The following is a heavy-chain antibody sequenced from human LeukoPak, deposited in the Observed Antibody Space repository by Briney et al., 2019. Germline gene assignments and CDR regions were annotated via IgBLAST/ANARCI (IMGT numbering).Heavy chain of an antibody. CDR2: MNPNSGNT. D-gene: IGHD3-3*01. CDR3: ARGGGPVFRVVTYDY. J-gene: IGHJ4*02. Sequence: SVTVSLKCSRYRYTGWDGKWVGQAGGRGLEGMGWMNPNSGNTGYAQKFQGRVTMTRNTSISTAYMELSSLRSEYTAVYYGARGGGPVFRVVTYDYWGQGTLVTVSS. V-gene: IGHV1-8*02. CDR1: RYRYTGWD.